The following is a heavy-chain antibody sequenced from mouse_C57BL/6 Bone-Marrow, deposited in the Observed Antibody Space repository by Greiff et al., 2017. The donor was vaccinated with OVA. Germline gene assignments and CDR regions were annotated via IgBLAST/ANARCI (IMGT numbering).Heavy chain of an antibody. Sequence: QVHVKQPGAELVKPGASVKMSCKASGYTFTSYWITWVKQRPGQGLEWIGDIYPGSGSTNYNEKFKSKATLTVDTSSSTAYMQLSSLTSEDSAVYYCARRGDSSGYYFDYWGQGTTLTVSS. CDR3: ARRGDSSGYYFDY. V-gene: IGHV1-55*01. D-gene: IGHD3-2*02. CDR1: GYTFTSYW. CDR2: IYPGSGST. J-gene: IGHJ2*01.